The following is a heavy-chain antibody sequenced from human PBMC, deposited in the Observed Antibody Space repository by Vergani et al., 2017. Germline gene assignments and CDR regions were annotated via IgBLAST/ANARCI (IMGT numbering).Heavy chain of an antibody. V-gene: IGHV3-43*01. D-gene: IGHD4-17*01. Sequence: EVQLVESGGVVVQPGGSLRLSCAASGFTFDDYTMHWVRQAPGKGLEWVSLISWDGGSTYYADSVKGRFTISRDNSKNSLYLQMNSLRTDDTAVYYCAKDGRENSDYGYFDYWGQGTLVTVSS. J-gene: IGHJ4*02. CDR1: GFTFDDYT. CDR2: ISWDGGST. CDR3: AKDGRENSDYGYFDY.